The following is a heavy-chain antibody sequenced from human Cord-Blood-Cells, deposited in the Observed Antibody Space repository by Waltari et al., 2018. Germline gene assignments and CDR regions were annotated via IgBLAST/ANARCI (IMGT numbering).Heavy chain of an antibody. D-gene: IGHD2-2*01. V-gene: IGHV4-59*01. CDR2: IDYRGST. Sequence: QVQLQESGPGLVKPSETLSLTCTVSGGSISSYYWSLFRQPPGKGLEWIGYIDYRGSTNYNPSLKSRVTIAGDTSKNQFSLKLSSVTAADTAVYYCARGGGYCSSTSCYAFDIWGQGTMVTVSS. CDR1: GGSISSYY. CDR3: ARGGGYCSSTSCYAFDI. J-gene: IGHJ3*02.